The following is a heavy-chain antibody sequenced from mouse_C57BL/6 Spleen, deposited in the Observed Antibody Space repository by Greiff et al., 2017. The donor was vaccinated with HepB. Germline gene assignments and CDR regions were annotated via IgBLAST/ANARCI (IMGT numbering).Heavy chain of an antibody. CDR1: GYTFTSYT. D-gene: IGHD1-1*01. Sequence: LVESGAELARPGASVKMSCKASGYTFTSYTMHWVKQRPGQGLEWIGYINPSSGYTKYNQKFKDKATLTADKSSSTAYMQLSSLTSEDSAVYYCALITTVVDPVYFDYWGQGTTLTVSS. V-gene: IGHV1-4*01. CDR3: ALITTVVDPVYFDY. CDR2: INPSSGYT. J-gene: IGHJ2*01.